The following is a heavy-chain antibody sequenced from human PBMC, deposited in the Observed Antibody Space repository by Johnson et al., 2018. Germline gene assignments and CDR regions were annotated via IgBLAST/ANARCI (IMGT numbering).Heavy chain of an antibody. CDR1: GFTFRNYG. V-gene: IGHV3-30*18. CDR3: AKGVVLMEYQDAFDI. D-gene: IGHD2-2*01. Sequence: QVQLVQSGGGVVQPGRSLRLSCVASGFTFRNYGMHWVRQAPGKGLEWVAVISYDGSNKYYADPVKGRFTISRDNSKNTLYLQMNSLSAEDTAGYYCAKGVVLMEYQDAFDIWGQGTMVTVSS. J-gene: IGHJ3*02. CDR2: ISYDGSNK.